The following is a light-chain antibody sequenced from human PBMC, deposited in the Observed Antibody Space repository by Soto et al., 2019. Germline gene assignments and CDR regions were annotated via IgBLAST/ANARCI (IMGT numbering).Light chain of an antibody. CDR3: QQYNNWPFS. Sequence: EIVMTQSPGTLSVSPRERTTLSCRAGQGVTTNFAWYQQKSGQSPRLLIYDVSIRATGAPARFSGTGSETDFTLTISGLQSEDSAVYFCQQYNNWPFSFGQGTLLEI. J-gene: IGKJ5*01. CDR1: QGVTTN. CDR2: DVS. V-gene: IGKV3-15*01.